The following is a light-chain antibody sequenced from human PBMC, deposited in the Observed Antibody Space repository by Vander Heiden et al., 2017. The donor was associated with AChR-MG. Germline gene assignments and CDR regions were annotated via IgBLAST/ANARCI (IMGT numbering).Light chain of an antibody. CDR3: QQSDGSSLT. V-gene: IGKV1-39*01. J-gene: IGKJ4*01. Sequence: DIQMTQSPSSLSASIGDRVIITCRASQNIRSFLNWYQQKPGKAPKLLIYTSSTRQSGVPSRFSGSGSGTHFTLTISSLQREDFGTYYCQQSDGSSLTFGGGTQVEIK. CDR2: TSS. CDR1: QNIRSF.